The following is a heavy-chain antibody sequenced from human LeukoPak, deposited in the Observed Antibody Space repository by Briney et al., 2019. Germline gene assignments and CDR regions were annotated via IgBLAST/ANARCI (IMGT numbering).Heavy chain of an antibody. J-gene: IGHJ4*02. CDR2: IYSSGST. CDR1: GVSLNSYY. V-gene: IGHV4-4*07. CDR3: ARGGKATVVTM. Sequence: PSETLSLSCAVSGVSLNSYYWSWIRQPPGKGLEWVWRIYSSGSTTYNPSPKRRVSTSVDTSKNQFSPKLTSVTAADTAAYYCARGGKATVVTMWGQGILVTVSS. D-gene: IGHD4-23*01.